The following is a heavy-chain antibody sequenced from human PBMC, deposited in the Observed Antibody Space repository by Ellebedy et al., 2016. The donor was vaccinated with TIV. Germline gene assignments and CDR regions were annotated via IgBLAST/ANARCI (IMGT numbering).Heavy chain of an antibody. J-gene: IGHJ4*02. CDR1: GGSISSSSYY. CDR2: IYYSGST. D-gene: IGHD4-23*01. V-gene: IGHV4-31*03. CDR3: ARGYGGNGGDY. Sequence: MPSETLSLTCTVSGGSISSSSYYWGWIRQPPGKGLEWIGYIYYSGSTYYNPSLKSRVTISVDPSKNQFSLKLSSVTAADTAVYYCARGYGGNGGDYWGQGTLVTVSS.